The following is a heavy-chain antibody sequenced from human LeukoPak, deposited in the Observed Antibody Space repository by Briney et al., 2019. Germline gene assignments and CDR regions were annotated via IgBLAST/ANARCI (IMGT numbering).Heavy chain of an antibody. CDR1: GFTFSSYE. J-gene: IGHJ6*03. CDR3: ARERSSGWFGTYYMDV. CDR2: ISSSGSTI. D-gene: IGHD6-19*01. Sequence: PGGSLRLSCAASGFTFSSYEMNWVRQAPGKGLEWVSYISSSGSTIYYADSVKGRFTISRDNAKNSLYLQMNSLRAEDTAVYYXARERSSGWFGTYYMDVXGKGTTXXVS. V-gene: IGHV3-48*03.